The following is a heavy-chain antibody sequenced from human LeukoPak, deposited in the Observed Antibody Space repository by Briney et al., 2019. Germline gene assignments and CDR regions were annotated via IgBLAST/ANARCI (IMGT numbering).Heavy chain of an antibody. Sequence: GESLKISCKGSGYSFTSYWIGWVRQMPGKGLEWMGIIYPGDSDTRYSPSFQGQVTISADKSISTAYLQWSSLKASDTAMYYCARRCSGGSCHYYYGMDVWGQGTTITVSS. CDR1: GYSFTSYW. V-gene: IGHV5-51*01. J-gene: IGHJ6*02. D-gene: IGHD2-15*01. CDR2: IYPGDSDT. CDR3: ARRCSGGSCHYYYGMDV.